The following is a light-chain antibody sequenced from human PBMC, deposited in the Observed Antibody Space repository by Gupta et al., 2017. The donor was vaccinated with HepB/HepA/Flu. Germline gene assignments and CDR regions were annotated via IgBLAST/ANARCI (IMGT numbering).Light chain of an antibody. CDR3: KQRIQRPKT. V-gene: IGKV2D-29*01. CDR1: ESRLDSNGKNY. J-gene: IGKJ1*01. Sequence: DIVMTQTPLSLSVTPGQPASISCKSSESRLDSNGKNYLYWYLQKAGQPPQLLIYEVSNRGSGVPDRFSGSGSGTDFTLKISRVEAEDVGTYYCKQRIQRPKTFGQGTKVEI. CDR2: EVS.